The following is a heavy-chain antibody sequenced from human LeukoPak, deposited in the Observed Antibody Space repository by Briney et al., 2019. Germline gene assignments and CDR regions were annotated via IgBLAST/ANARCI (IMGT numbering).Heavy chain of an antibody. Sequence: GASVKVSCKASGYTFTSYGISWVRQAPGQGLEWMGWISAYNGNTSYAQKFQGRVTMTRDMSTSTVYMELSSLRSEDTAVYYCARDRVPNSSSWPRGTFDLWGEGTLVTVSS. J-gene: IGHJ5*02. CDR2: ISAYNGNT. V-gene: IGHV1-18*01. D-gene: IGHD6-13*01. CDR1: GYTFTSYG. CDR3: ARDRVPNSSSWPRGTFDL.